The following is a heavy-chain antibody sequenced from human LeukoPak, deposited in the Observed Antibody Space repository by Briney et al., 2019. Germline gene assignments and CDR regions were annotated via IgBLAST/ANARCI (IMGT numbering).Heavy chain of an antibody. V-gene: IGHV3-21*01. CDR2: ISSSSSYI. J-gene: IGHJ3*02. CDR1: GFTFSSYS. D-gene: IGHD2-2*01. CDR3: ARDYCSSTSCYPSAFDI. Sequence: GGSLRLSCAASGFTFSSYSMNWVRQAPGKGLEWVSSISSSSSYIYYAVSVKGRFTISRDNAKNSLYLQMNSLRAEDTAVYYCARDYCSSTSCYPSAFDIWGQGTMVTVSS.